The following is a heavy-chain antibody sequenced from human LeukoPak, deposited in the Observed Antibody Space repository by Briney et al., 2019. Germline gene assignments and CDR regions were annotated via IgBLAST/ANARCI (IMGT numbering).Heavy chain of an antibody. D-gene: IGHD3-16*02. Sequence: HPGGSLRLSCAASGFTFSSYAMSWVRQAPGKGLEWVSAISGSGGSTYYADSVKGRFTISRDNSKNTLYLQMNSLRAEDTAVYYCAKRGSGDYDYVWGSYRWYWYFDLWGRGTLVTVSS. CDR1: GFTFSSYA. V-gene: IGHV3-23*01. CDR3: AKRGSGDYDYVWGSYRWYWYFDL. J-gene: IGHJ2*01. CDR2: ISGSGGST.